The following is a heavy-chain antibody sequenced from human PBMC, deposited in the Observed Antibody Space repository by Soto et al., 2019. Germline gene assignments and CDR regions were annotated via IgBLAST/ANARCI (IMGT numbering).Heavy chain of an antibody. CDR1: GFTFSSYA. V-gene: IGHV3-30-3*01. J-gene: IGHJ5*02. CDR2: ISYDGSNK. Sequence: GGSLRLSCAASGFTFSSYAMHWVRQAPGKGLEWVAVISYDGSNKYYADSVKGRFTISRDNSKNTLYLQMNSLRAEDTAVYYCARESVSWFDPWGQGTRVTVSS. CDR3: ARESVSWFDP.